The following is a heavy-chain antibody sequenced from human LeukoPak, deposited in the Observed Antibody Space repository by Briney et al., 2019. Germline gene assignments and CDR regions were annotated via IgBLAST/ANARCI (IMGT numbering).Heavy chain of an antibody. D-gene: IGHD1-26*01. CDR3: ARGRGYSGSYSYYYYYMDV. CDR2: INHSGST. V-gene: IGHV4-34*01. CDR1: GGSFSGYY. Sequence: PSETLSLTCAVYGGSFSGYYWSWIRQPPGKGLEWIGEINHSGSTNYNPSLKSRVTISVDTSKNQFSLKLSSVTAADTAVYYCARGRGYSGSYSYYYYYMDVWGKGTTVTVSS. J-gene: IGHJ6*03.